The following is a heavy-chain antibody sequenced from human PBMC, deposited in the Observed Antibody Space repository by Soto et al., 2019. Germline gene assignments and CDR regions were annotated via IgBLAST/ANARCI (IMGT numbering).Heavy chain of an antibody. V-gene: IGHV1-69*17. J-gene: IGHJ3*01. CDR1: GGTFNSYA. D-gene: IGHD2-21*02. CDR3: ARDGVGLCAGDCSFNAFDL. CDR2: IIPIFGIT. Sequence: QALLEQSGAEMKKPGSSVTVSCKASGGTFNSYAISWVRQAPGQELEWMGGIIPIFGITNYAQKFQGRLTLTADKVTDTAYMELISLTSDDTAVYYCARDGVGLCAGDCSFNAFDLWGRGTSVTVSS.